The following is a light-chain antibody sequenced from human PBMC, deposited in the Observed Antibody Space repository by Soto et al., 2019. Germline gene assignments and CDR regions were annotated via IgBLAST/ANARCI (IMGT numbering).Light chain of an antibody. V-gene: IGKV3-20*01. J-gene: IGKJ2*01. CDR2: GAS. CDR1: QSVSSSY. CDR3: QQYGSSPLYT. Sequence: EIVLTQSPGTLSLSPGERATLSCRASQSVSSSYLGWYQQKPGQAPRLLIYGASSRATGIPDRFSGSGSGTDFTLIISRLEPEDFTVYYCQQYGSSPLYTFGQGTKLEIK.